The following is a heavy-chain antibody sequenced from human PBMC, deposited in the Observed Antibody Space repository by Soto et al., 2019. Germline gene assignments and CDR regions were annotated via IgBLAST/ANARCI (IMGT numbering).Heavy chain of an antibody. CDR1: SGSISSSNW. D-gene: IGHD6-6*01. Sequence: QVQLQESGPGLVKPSGTLSLTCAVSSGSISSSNWWSWVRQPPGKGLEWIGEIYHSGGTNYNPSLKSRVTISVDKSKNQFSLKLSSVTAADTAVYYCAREIQGGDSSSSDWFDPWGQGTLVTVSS. CDR2: IYHSGGT. J-gene: IGHJ5*02. V-gene: IGHV4-4*02. CDR3: AREIQGGDSSSSDWFDP.